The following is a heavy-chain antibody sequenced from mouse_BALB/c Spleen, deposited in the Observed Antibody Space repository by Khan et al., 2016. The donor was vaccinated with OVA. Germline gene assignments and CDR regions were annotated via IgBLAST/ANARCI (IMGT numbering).Heavy chain of an antibody. Sequence: VQLQESGAELVKPGTSVKLSCKASGYNFTSYWINWVKLRPGQGLEWIGHIYPGSGSTYYNEKFKGKATLTVDTSSSTAYMQLSSLASEDSALYYCARRDYYGSSIAYWGQGTLVTVSA. V-gene: IGHV1-55*01. D-gene: IGHD1-1*01. J-gene: IGHJ3*01. CDR1: GYNFTSYW. CDR2: IYPGSGST. CDR3: ARRDYYGSSIAY.